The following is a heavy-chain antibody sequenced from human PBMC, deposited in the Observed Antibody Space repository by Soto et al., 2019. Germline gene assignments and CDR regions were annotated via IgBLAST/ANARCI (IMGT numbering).Heavy chain of an antibody. J-gene: IGHJ4*02. CDR3: ARGWDGNS. CDR1: GASVSREKQY. D-gene: IGHD6-19*01. V-gene: IGHV4-61*01. Sequence: SEALSPTCTGSGASVSREKQYWSWIRQPPGKRLEWIGFIYNSVITNYSPSLKGRVSISADTSRNQFSLKVTSVTAADTAGYYCARGWDGNSWGQGALVTVS. CDR2: IYNSVIT.